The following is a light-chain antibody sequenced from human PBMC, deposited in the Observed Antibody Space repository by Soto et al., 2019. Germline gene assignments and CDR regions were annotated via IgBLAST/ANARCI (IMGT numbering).Light chain of an antibody. V-gene: IGLV2-23*02. CDR3: CLYAGSSRV. Sequence: QSALTQPASVSGSPGQSITISCTGTSSDVGSYNLVSWYQQHPGKAPKLMIYEVSKRPSGVANRLSGSKSGNTASLTISGLQAEDEADYYCCLYAGSSRVFGGGTQLTVL. J-gene: IGLJ3*02. CDR2: EVS. CDR1: SSDVGSYNL.